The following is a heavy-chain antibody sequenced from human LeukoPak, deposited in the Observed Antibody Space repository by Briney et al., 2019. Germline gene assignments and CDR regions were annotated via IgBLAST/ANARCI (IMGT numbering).Heavy chain of an antibody. D-gene: IGHD6-13*01. CDR2: IYYSGST. Sequence: SETLSLTCTVSGGSISSSSYYWGWIRQTPGKGLEWIGSIYYSGSTYYNPSLKGRVTISVDTSKNQFSLKLSSVTAADTAVYYCARGSQRFDPWGQGTLDTVSS. CDR3: ARGSQRFDP. V-gene: IGHV4-39*01. J-gene: IGHJ5*02. CDR1: GGSISSSSYY.